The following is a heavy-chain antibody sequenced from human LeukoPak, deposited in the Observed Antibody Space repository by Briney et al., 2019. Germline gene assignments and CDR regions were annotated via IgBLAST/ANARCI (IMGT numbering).Heavy chain of an antibody. J-gene: IGHJ4*01. CDR1: GFSFSNNA. CDR3: VKRYCSGDTCYSAFDY. Sequence: QPGGSLRLSCAASGFSFSNNAMSCVRQAPGNGLEWVSAIGNSGGGTYYADSPQGRFTISRDNSKNTLYLQMNSLRAEDTAVYYCVKRYCSGDTCYSAFDYWGHGTLVTVSS. V-gene: IGHV3-23*01. CDR2: IGNSGGGT. D-gene: IGHD2-15*01.